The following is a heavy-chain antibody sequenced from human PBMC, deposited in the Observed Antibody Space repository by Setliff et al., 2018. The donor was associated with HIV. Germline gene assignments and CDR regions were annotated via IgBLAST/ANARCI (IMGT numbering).Heavy chain of an antibody. V-gene: IGHV4-38-2*01. CDR1: GFSISSGFF. J-gene: IGHJ4*02. CDR2: IYQSGTT. CDR3: ARVETTVTSRLDY. D-gene: IGHD4-17*01. Sequence: LSLTCAVSGFSISSGFFWGWVRQPPGKGLEWIGSIYQSGTTYYNPALKSRVTISVDTSKNQFSLRLTSVTAADTAVYFCARVETTVTSRLDYWGQGTLVTAPQ.